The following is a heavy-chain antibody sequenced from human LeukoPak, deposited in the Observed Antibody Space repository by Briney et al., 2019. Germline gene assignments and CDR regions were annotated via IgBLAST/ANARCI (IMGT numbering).Heavy chain of an antibody. Sequence: KASETLSLTCTVSGGSISSYYWSWIRQPPGKGLEWIGYIYYSGSTNYNPSLKSRVTISVDTSKNQFSLKLSSVTAADTAVYYCARDRVRYSSSWYRWSGGMDVWGQGTTVTVSS. CDR3: ARDRVRYSSSWYRWSGGMDV. J-gene: IGHJ6*02. CDR1: GGSISSYY. CDR2: IYYSGST. V-gene: IGHV4-59*01. D-gene: IGHD6-13*01.